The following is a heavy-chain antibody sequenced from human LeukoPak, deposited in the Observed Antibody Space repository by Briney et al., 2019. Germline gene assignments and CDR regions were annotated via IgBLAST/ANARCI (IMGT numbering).Heavy chain of an antibody. V-gene: IGHV4-34*01. Sequence: PSETLSLTCAVYGVSFSSYYWSWIRPPPGKGLDWIGEINHSGSTNYNPSLKSRVTISVDTSKNQFSLKLSSVTAADTAVYYCASKPTVPTVGLYYYMDVWGKGTTVTVSS. D-gene: IGHD4-11*01. CDR3: ASKPTVPTVGLYYYMDV. CDR2: INHSGST. CDR1: GVSFSSYY. J-gene: IGHJ6*03.